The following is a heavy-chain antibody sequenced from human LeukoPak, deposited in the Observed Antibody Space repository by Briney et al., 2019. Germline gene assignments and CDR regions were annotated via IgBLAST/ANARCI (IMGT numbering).Heavy chain of an antibody. Sequence: GGSLRLSCADSGFTFSSYWMHWVRQAPGKGLVWVSRISSDGRSTSYADSVKGRFTISRNNAKSTLYLQMNSLRAEDTAVYYCARGWGTLWPFDYWGQGTLVTASS. D-gene: IGHD3-16*01. V-gene: IGHV3-74*01. J-gene: IGHJ4*02. CDR1: GFTFSSYW. CDR2: ISSDGRST. CDR3: ARGWGTLWPFDY.